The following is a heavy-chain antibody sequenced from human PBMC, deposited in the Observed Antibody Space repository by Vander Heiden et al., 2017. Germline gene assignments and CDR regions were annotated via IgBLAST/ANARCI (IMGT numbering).Heavy chain of an antibody. Sequence: AASGFTFSNAWMSWVRQAPGKGLEWIGRIKSKTDGGTTDYAAPVKGRFTISRDDSENTLYLKMNSLKTEDTAVYYCTTDRLVRGVYYDYFDYWGQGTLVTVSS. J-gene: IGHJ4*02. V-gene: IGHV3-15*01. CDR3: TTDRLVRGVYYDYFDY. CDR2: IKSKTDGGTT. CDR1: GFTFSNAW. D-gene: IGHD3-10*01.